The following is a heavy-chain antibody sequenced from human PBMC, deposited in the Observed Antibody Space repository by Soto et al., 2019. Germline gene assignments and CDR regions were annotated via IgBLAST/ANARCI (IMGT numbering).Heavy chain of an antibody. Sequence: EVQLVEAGGGLVQPGGSLSPSCAPLGFTFSSNNMTWFPQAPGKGLGGVPVIYRGGGTYYADSVKGGFTISRHNSKNTLYLQMNSLRAEDTAVYYCARKRFGSSWANWGQGTLVTVSS. V-gene: IGHV3-53*04. CDR3: ARKRFGSSWAN. J-gene: IGHJ4*02. CDR2: IYRGGGT. CDR1: GFTFSSNN. D-gene: IGHD6-13*01.